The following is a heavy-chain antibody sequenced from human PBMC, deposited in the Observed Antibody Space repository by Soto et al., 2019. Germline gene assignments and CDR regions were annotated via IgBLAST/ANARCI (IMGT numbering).Heavy chain of an antibody. CDR2: ISGSGGST. J-gene: IGHJ4*02. Sequence: HPGGSLRLSCAASGFTFSSYAMSWVRQAPGKGLEWVSAISGSGGSTYYADSVKGRFTISRDNSKNTLYLQMNSLRAEDTAVYYCAKRSLLGTIFGVVIAGFDYWGQGTLVTVSS. D-gene: IGHD3-3*01. V-gene: IGHV3-23*01. CDR3: AKRSLLGTIFGVVIAGFDY. CDR1: GFTFSSYA.